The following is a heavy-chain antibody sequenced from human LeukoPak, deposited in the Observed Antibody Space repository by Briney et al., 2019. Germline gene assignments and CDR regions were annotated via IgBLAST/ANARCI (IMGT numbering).Heavy chain of an antibody. CDR1: GDSINSGSYY. CDR2: INTGGSA. Sequence: SETLSLTCTVSGDSINSGSYYWNWIRQPAGKGLEWIGRINTGGSANYNPSLESRLTISVDTSQNLFFLKLHSVTAADMAVYYCARDGGSSRGPNWFDPWGQGTLVTVP. J-gene: IGHJ5*02. V-gene: IGHV4-61*02. D-gene: IGHD1-26*01. CDR3: ARDGGSSRGPNWFDP.